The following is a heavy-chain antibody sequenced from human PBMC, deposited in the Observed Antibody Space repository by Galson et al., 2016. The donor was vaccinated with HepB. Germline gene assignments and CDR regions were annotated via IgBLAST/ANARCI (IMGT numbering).Heavy chain of an antibody. J-gene: IGHJ4*02. Sequence: SLRLSCAASGFSFSGYNIHWVRQAPGKGLEWVAGISYDGSNQYYLDSVKGRFTISRDNSKNTLFLQMNRLKAEDTAVYYCANELPLVTATGFDYWGQGALVTVSS. V-gene: IGHV3-30*18. D-gene: IGHD2-21*02. CDR2: ISYDGSNQ. CDR3: ANELPLVTATGFDY. CDR1: GFSFSGYN.